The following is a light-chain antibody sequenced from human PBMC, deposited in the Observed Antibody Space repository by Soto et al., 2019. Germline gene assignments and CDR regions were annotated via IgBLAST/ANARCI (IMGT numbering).Light chain of an antibody. CDR1: SSDIGSYNY. CDR3: SSYSSGSTPCVV. CDR2: DVS. J-gene: IGLJ2*01. Sequence: QPVLTQPASVSGSPGQPITISCTGASSDIGSYNYVSWYQQHPGKAPKLMIYDVSNRPSGVSIRFSGSKSGNTASLTISGLQAEDEADYYCSSYSSGSTPCVVFGGGTKLTVL. V-gene: IGLV2-14*03.